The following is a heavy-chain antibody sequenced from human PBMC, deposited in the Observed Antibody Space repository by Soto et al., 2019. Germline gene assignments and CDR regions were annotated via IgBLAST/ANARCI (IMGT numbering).Heavy chain of an antibody. CDR1: GFTFSSYS. J-gene: IGHJ5*02. CDR3: ARSGYCSSTSCYPHWFDP. V-gene: IGHV3-21*01. D-gene: IGHD2-2*01. CDR2: ISSSSSYI. Sequence: GGSLRLSCAASGFTFSSYSMNWVRQAPGKGLEWVSSISSSSSYIYYADSVKGRFTISRDNAKNSLYLQMNSLRAEDTAVYYFARSGYCSSTSCYPHWFDPWGQGTLVTVSS.